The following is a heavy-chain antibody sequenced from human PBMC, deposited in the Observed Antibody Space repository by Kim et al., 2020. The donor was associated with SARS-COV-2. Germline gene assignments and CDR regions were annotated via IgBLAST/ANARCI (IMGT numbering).Heavy chain of an antibody. J-gene: IGHJ4*02. V-gene: IGHV6-1*01. Sequence: VSVKSRITTNPDTSKNPFSLQLNSVTPEDTAVYYCARAPEWLVRSWFDYWGQGTLVTVSS. D-gene: IGHD6-19*01. CDR3: ARAPEWLVRSWFDY.